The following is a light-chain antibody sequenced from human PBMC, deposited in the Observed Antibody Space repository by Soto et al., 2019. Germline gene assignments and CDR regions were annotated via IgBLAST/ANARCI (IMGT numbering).Light chain of an antibody. CDR1: QGISTF. J-gene: IGKJ4*01. CDR3: QQSYATVRT. V-gene: IGKV1-39*01. Sequence: DIQMTQSPSSLSTSVGDRVTITCRASQGISTFLNWYQQKPGKAHRLLIYAAYRLQSGVQARFSGSGAETDFTLTITSLQPEDFGIYYCQQSYATVRTFGGGTKVDI. CDR2: AAY.